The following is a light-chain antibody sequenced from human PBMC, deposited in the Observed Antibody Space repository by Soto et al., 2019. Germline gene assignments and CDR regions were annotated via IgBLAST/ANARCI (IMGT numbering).Light chain of an antibody. CDR3: HQYYGSPPRT. CDR1: QSVLYSSNNKNY. CDR2: WGC. J-gene: IGKJ1*01. V-gene: IGKV4-1*01. Sequence: DIVMTQSPDSLAVSLGERATINCKSSQSVLYSSNNKNYLAWYQQKPGQSPKLLISWGCIRESGVPDRFRGSGSGTDLTLTISSLQAEDVDVYYCHQYYGSPPRTFGQGTKVEIK.